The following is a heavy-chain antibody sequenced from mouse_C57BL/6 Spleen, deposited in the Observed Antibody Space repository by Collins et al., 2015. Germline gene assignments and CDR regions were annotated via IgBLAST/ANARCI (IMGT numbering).Heavy chain of an antibody. CDR1: GYTFTDYW. J-gene: IGHJ2*01. CDR3: ARTGYYGNYLDY. V-gene: IGHV1-69*01. Sequence: QVQLQQPGAELVMPGASVKMSCKASGYTFTDYWMHWVKQRPGQGLEWIGAIDTSDSYTSYNRKFKGKATLTVDESSSTAYMQLSSLTSEDSAVYYCARTGYYGNYLDYWGQGTTLTVSS. D-gene: IGHD2-1*01. CDR2: IDTSDSYT.